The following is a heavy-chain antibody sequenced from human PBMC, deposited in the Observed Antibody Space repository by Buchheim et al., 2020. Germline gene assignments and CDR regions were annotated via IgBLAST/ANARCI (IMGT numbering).Heavy chain of an antibody. D-gene: IGHD4-17*01. Sequence: EVQLVESGGGLVLHGGSLRLSCAASGFTVRTNYMSWVGQAPGQGLEWVSVIDSGGSTYYANSVKDRLTISRDSSKNTLYLQMHSLRAEDTAIYYCARGGQVPLHGDYYDYWGQGTL. CDR1: GFTVRTNY. J-gene: IGHJ4*02. CDR3: ARGGQVPLHGDYYDY. CDR2: IDSGGST. V-gene: IGHV3-66*01.